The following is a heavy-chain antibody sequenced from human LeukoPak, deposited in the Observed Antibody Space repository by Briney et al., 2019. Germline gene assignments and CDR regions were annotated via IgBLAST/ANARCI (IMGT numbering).Heavy chain of an antibody. CDR1: GGSISRGGYS. D-gene: IGHD2-15*01. CDR2: IYHSGST. J-gene: IGHJ3*02. CDR3: ARSLGYCSGGSCRDAFDI. V-gene: IGHV4-30-2*01. Sequence: SPTPSLNCAVSGGSISRGGYSLSLIRQPPRKGLGWIGYIYHSGSTYYNPSLKSRVTISVDRSKNQFSLKLSSVTAADTAVYYCARSLGYCSGGSCRDAFDIWGQGTMVTVSS.